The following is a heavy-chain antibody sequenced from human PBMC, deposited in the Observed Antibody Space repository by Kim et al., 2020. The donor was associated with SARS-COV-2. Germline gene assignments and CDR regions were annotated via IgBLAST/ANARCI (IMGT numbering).Heavy chain of an antibody. CDR1: GFTFSNAW. Sequence: GGSLRLSCVASGFTFSNAWMNWVRQAPGKGLEWVGRIKSKTDGGTTDYAAPEKVRFTISRDDSKTTLYLQMNSLKTEDTAVYYCTAEPPSGSYSDYWGQGTLVTVSS. V-gene: IGHV3-15*01. CDR3: TAEPPSGSYSDY. CDR2: IKSKTDGGTT. D-gene: IGHD1-26*01. J-gene: IGHJ4*02.